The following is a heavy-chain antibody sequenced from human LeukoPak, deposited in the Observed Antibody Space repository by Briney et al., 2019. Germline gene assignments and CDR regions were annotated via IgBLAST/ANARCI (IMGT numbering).Heavy chain of an antibody. CDR2: IYTSGST. Sequence: SQTLSLTCTVSGGSISSGSYYWSWIRQPAGKGLEWIGRIYTSGSTNYNPSLKSRVTISVDPSKNQFSLKLSSVTAADTAVYYCARGWTKWGQGTLVTVSS. CDR1: GGSISSGSYY. V-gene: IGHV4-61*02. D-gene: IGHD3/OR15-3a*01. CDR3: ARGWTK. J-gene: IGHJ4*02.